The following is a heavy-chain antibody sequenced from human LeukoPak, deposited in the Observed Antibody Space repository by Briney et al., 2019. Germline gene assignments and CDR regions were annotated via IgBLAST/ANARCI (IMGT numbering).Heavy chain of an antibody. CDR1: GFTFSSYA. CDR3: ATNSGSYSRDY. D-gene: IGHD1-26*01. J-gene: IGHJ4*02. CDR2: ISYDGSNK. Sequence: GGSLRLSCAASGFTFSSYAMRWVRQAPGKGLEWVAVISYDGSNKYYADSVKGRFTISRDNSKNTLYLQMNSLRAEDTAVYYCATNSGSYSRDYWGQGTLVTVSS. V-gene: IGHV3-30-3*01.